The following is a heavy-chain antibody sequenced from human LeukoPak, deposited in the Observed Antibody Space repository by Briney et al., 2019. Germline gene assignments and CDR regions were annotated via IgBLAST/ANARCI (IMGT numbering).Heavy chain of an antibody. D-gene: IGHD6-13*01. CDR2: IYYSGST. CDR3: ARGIEDSSSSWYVLVNYYMDV. CDR1: GGSISSYY. J-gene: IGHJ6*03. Sequence: SETLSLTCTVSGGSISSYYWSWIRQPPGKGLEWIGYIYYSGSTNYNPSLKSRVTISVDTSKNQFSLKLSSVTAADTAVYYCARGIEDSSSSWYVLVNYYMDVWGKGTTVTISS. V-gene: IGHV4-59*12.